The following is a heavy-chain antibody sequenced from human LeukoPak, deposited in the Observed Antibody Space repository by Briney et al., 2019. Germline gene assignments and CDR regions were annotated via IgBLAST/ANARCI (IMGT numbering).Heavy chain of an antibody. V-gene: IGHV4-30-2*02. Sequence: PSQTLSLTCTVSGGSISSGGYYWSWIRQPPGKGLEWIGYIYHSGSTYYNPSLKSRVTISVDTSKNQFSLKLSSVTAADTAVYYCARGSGRLGYFQHWGQGTLVTVSS. CDR3: ARGSGRLGYFQH. CDR2: IYHSGST. J-gene: IGHJ1*01. D-gene: IGHD3-16*01. CDR1: GGSISSGGYY.